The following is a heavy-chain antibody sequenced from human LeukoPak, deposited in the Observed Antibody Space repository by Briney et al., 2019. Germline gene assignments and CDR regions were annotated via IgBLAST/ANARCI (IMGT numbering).Heavy chain of an antibody. D-gene: IGHD2-15*01. V-gene: IGHV3-23*01. Sequence: GGSLRLSCAASGFAFSSFGMTWARQAPGKGLEWVSTISAGGENTHYADSVKGRFTISRDNSKNTLYLQMNTLRAEDTALSYCAKDGGFCSGDSCSFFDYWGQGTLVTVSS. CDR2: ISAGGENT. J-gene: IGHJ4*02. CDR3: AKDGGFCSGDSCSFFDY. CDR1: GFAFSSFG.